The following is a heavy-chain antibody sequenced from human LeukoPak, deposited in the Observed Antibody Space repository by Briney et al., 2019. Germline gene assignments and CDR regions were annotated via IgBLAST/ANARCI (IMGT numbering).Heavy chain of an antibody. J-gene: IGHJ4*02. CDR3: TTDRLSVMGGFDY. CDR1: GFTFSNAW. D-gene: IGHD1-26*01. V-gene: IGHV3-15*01. CDR2: IRSKTDGGTT. Sequence: TGGSLRLSCAASGFTFSNAWMSWVRQAPGKGLEWAGRIRSKTDGGTTDYAAPVKGRFTISRDDSKNTLYLQMNSLKTEDTAVYYCTTDRLSVMGGFDYWGQGTLATVSS.